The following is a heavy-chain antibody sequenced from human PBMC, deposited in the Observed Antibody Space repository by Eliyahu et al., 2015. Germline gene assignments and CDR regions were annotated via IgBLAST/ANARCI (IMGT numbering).Heavy chain of an antibody. V-gene: IGHV3-9*01. CDR2: ISWNSGSX. J-gene: IGHJ3*02. Sequence: EVQLVESGGGLVQPGRSLRLSXAXSGFXXDDYAMHWVRQAPGKGLEWVSGISWNSGSXGYADSVKGRFTISRDNAKNSLYLQMNSLRAEDTALYYCAKDSGHYGDYVDAFDIWGQGTMVTVSS. CDR3: AKDSGHYGDYVDAFDI. CDR1: GFXXDDYA. D-gene: IGHD4-17*01.